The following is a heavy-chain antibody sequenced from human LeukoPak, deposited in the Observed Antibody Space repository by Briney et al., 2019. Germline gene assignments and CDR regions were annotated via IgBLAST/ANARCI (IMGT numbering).Heavy chain of an antibody. J-gene: IGHJ4*02. CDR1: GGSINSYY. V-gene: IGHV4-59*08. CDR3: ARSVGAAAHFDY. Sequence: SETLSLTCTVSGGSINSYYWSWIRQPPGKGLEWIGYIYYSGSTNYNPSLKSRVTISVDTSKNQFSLNLSSVTAADTAVYYCARSVGAAAHFDYWGQGTLVTVSS. CDR2: IYYSGST. D-gene: IGHD6-13*01.